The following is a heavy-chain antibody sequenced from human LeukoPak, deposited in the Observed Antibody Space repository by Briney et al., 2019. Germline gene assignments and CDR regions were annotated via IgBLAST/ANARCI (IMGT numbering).Heavy chain of an antibody. Sequence: SETLSLTCTVPGGSISGYYWNWIRQPPGKGLEWLAYIHSSGNTRYNPSLRSRVTMSVDTSKNQFSLKLNSVTAADTAVYYCGRAGRYCSGGSCYGENWFDPWGQGTLVTVSS. J-gene: IGHJ5*02. D-gene: IGHD2-15*01. CDR1: GGSISGYY. CDR3: GRAGRYCSGGSCYGENWFDP. CDR2: IHSSGNT. V-gene: IGHV4-59*01.